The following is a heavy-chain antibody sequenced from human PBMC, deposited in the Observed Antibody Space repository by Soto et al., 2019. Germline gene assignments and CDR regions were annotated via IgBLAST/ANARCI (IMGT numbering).Heavy chain of an antibody. D-gene: IGHD3-10*01. J-gene: IGHJ6*02. Sequence: QVQLVQSGAEVKMPGSSVKVSCKASGGSFRNDAISWVRQAPGQGLEWMGSFIPVFGTRNYAQRLQGRVAITADESTSISYMDLTSLTSEDTAIYYCARGPSYNKGIYYGMDVWGPGTTVIVS. CDR1: GGSFRNDA. CDR3: ARGPSYNKGIYYGMDV. V-gene: IGHV1-69*12. CDR2: FIPVFGTR.